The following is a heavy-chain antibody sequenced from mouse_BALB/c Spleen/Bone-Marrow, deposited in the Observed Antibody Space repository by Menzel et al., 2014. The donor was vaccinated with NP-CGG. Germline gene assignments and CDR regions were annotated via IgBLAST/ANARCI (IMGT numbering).Heavy chain of an antibody. Sequence: EVQLHQSGAELVRSGASVKLSCTASGFNIADFYINWVNQRPEQGLEWIGWIDPENIDTEFAQRLQGKATMTADTSSNTAYLQLSSLTSEDTAVYYCNSSGYDFEFYIIHYWGKGTTLPFSS. CDR1: GFNIADFY. CDR3: NSSGYDFEFYIIHY. CDR2: IDPENIDT. J-gene: IGHJ2*01. V-gene: IGHV14-4*02. D-gene: IGHD2-4*01.